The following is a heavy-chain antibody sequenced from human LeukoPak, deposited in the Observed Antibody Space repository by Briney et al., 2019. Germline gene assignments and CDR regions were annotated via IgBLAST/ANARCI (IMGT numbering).Heavy chain of an antibody. V-gene: IGHV3-53*01. CDR2: IYGDGRT. CDR1: GFTVSSNY. J-gene: IGHJ4*02. D-gene: IGHD3-3*01. Sequence: GGSLRLSCAASGFTVSSNYIIWVRQAPGNGLERVSVIYGDGRTSHSASVRGRFTISRDNSKNIVSLQMNNLRAEDTAVYYCARGRGLGVVSPYFDYWGQGTLVTVSS. CDR3: ARGRGLGVVSPYFDY.